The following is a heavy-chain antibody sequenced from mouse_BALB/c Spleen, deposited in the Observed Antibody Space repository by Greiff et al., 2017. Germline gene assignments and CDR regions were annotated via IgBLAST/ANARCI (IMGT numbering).Heavy chain of an antibody. Sequence: EVQLQQSGAELVGSGASVKLSCTASGFNIKDYYMHWVKQRPEQGLEWIGWLDPENGVTEYAPKFQGKATMTADTSSNMVYLQLSSLTSEDTADYYLLLGGFAYWGQGTLVTVSA. CDR2: LDPENGVT. V-gene: IGHV14-4*02. CDR1: GFNIKDYY. CDR3: LLGGFAY. D-gene: IGHD1-1*01. J-gene: IGHJ3*01.